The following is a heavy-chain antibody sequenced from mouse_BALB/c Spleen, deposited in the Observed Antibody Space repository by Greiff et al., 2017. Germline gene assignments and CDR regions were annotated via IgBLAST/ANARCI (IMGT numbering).Heavy chain of an antibody. CDR3: AAGKEAWFAY. D-gene: IGHD4-1*01. V-gene: IGHV1S137*01. CDR1: GYTFTDYA. J-gene: IGHJ3*01. CDR2: ISTYYGDA. Sequence: VQLQQSGAELVRPGVSVKISCKGSGYTFTDYAMHWVKQSHAKSLEWIGVISTYYGDASYNQKFKGKATMTVDKSSSTAYMELARLTSEDSAIYYCAAGKEAWFAYWGQGTLVTVSA.